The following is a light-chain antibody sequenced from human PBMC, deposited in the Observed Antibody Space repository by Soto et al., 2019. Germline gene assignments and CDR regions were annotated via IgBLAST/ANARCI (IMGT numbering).Light chain of an antibody. CDR3: QSYDSSLSGWV. CDR2: GNI. J-gene: IGLJ7*01. V-gene: IGLV1-40*01. CDR1: SSNIGAGYD. Sequence: SVLTQPHSVSGAPGQRVTISCTGSSSNIGAGYDVHWYQQLPGTAPKLLIYGNINRPSGVPDRFSGSKSGTSASLAITGLQAEDEADYYSQSYDSSLSGWVFGGGTQLTVL.